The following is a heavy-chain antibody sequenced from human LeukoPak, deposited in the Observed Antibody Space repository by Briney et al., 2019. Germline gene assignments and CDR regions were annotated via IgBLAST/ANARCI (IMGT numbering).Heavy chain of an antibody. CDR1: GFSFRRYA. V-gene: IGHV3-23*01. J-gene: IGHJ3*01. Sequence: QPXGSLRLSCAASGFSFRRYAMTWVRRAPGRGLEWVAVISGPGPSTVYADSVKGRFTISRDNSKNTLFLQLDSLRVEDTAIYYCAKEEMPHAFDLWGQGTMVTVSS. D-gene: IGHD5-24*01. CDR2: ISGPGPST. CDR3: AKEEMPHAFDL.